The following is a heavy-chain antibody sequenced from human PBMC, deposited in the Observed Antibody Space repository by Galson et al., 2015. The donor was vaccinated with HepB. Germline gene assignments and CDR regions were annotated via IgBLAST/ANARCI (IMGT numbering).Heavy chain of an antibody. CDR2: ISSSGGTTI. CDR3: ARATLGWFDP. V-gene: IGHV3-11*01. Sequence: SLRLSCAASGSTFSDYSMTWIRQAPGKGLEWVSYISSSGGTTISYADSVKGRLTISRDNAKKSLYLQMNSLRAEDTAVYYCARATLGWFDPWGQGTLVTVSS. D-gene: IGHD2/OR15-2a*01. CDR1: GSTFSDYS. J-gene: IGHJ5*02.